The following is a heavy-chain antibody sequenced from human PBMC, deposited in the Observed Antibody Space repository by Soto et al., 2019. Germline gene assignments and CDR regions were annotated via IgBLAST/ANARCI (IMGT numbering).Heavy chain of an antibody. D-gene: IGHD1-26*01. V-gene: IGHV3-23*01. CDR3: AKSQQWGLPLSGGIDV. Sequence: WSLRLCCVASVFTFSTYAMSWFRQAPGKGLEWVSAVVGGGGSTYYTDSVKGRFTISRDNSKNTLYLQMSSLRVEDTAVYYCAKSQQWGLPLSGGIDVWGQGTTVTVSS. CDR2: VVGGGGST. J-gene: IGHJ6*02. CDR1: VFTFSTYA.